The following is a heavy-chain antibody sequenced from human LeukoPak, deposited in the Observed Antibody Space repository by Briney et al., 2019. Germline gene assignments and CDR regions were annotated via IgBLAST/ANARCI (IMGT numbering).Heavy chain of an antibody. CDR1: GDSINSYY. Sequence: PSETLFLTCTVSGDSINSYYWTWIRQPAGKGLEWIGRIYSRGSTTYNSSLKRRVTMSVDTAKSQFSLRLTSVTAADTAIYYCARDRYYGSGYYYVDVWGKGTTVTV. J-gene: IGHJ6*03. V-gene: IGHV4-4*07. CDR2: IYSRGST. CDR3: ARDRYYGSGYYYVDV. D-gene: IGHD3-10*01.